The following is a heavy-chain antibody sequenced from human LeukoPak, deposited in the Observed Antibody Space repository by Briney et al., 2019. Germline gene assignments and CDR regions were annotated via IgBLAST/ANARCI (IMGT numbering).Heavy chain of an antibody. D-gene: IGHD6-19*01. CDR3: ARERIAVAGSYYFDY. CDR1: GFTFSSYS. J-gene: IGHJ4*02. Sequence: KPGGSLRLSCAASGFTFSSYSMNWVRQAPGKGLEWVSSISSSSSYIYYADSVKGRFTISRDNAKNSLYLQMNSLRAEDTAVYYCARERIAVAGSYYFDYWGQGTLVTVSS. V-gene: IGHV3-21*01. CDR2: ISSSSSYI.